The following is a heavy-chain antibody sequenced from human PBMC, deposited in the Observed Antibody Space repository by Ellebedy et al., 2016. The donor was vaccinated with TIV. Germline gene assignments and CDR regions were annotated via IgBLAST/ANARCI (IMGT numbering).Heavy chain of an antibody. J-gene: IGHJ4*02. V-gene: IGHV3-7*01. CDR3: ARDAATTVTSYDL. CDR2: IKQDGSDK. Sequence: GESLKISCAASGFTFSNYWMTWVRQAPGKGLEWVANIKQDGSDKKHVNSVKGRFTISRDNAKNSLFLQMNPLRVEDTAVYYCARDAATTVTSYDLWGQGVLVTVSS. D-gene: IGHD4-17*01. CDR1: GFTFSNYW.